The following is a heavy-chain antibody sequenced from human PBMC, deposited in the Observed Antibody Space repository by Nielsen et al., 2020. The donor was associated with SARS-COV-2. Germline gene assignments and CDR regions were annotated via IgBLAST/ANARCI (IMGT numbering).Heavy chain of an antibody. CDR3: ARYSGAY. CDR1: GFTFRNYW. CDR2: IRQDGSEK. Sequence: GESLKISCAASGFTFRNYWMSWVRQAPGKGLEWLANIRQDGSEKNYVDSVKGRFTISRDNAKNSLYLEMNSLRAEDTAVYYCARYSGAYWGQGTLVTVSS. J-gene: IGHJ4*02. V-gene: IGHV3-7*01. D-gene: IGHD2-21*01.